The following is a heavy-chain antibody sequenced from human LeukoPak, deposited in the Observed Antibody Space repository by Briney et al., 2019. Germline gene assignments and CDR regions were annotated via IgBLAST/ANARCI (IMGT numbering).Heavy chain of an antibody. Sequence: GASVKVSCKASGYTFTSYAMHWVRQAPGQRLEWMGWINAGNGNTKYSQKFQGRVTITRDTSASTAYMELSSLRSEDTAVYYCARGVSSSLKLLYGMDVWGQGTTVTVSS. J-gene: IGHJ6*02. V-gene: IGHV1-3*01. CDR3: ARGVSSSLKLLYGMDV. CDR1: GYTFTSYA. D-gene: IGHD6-13*01. CDR2: INAGNGNT.